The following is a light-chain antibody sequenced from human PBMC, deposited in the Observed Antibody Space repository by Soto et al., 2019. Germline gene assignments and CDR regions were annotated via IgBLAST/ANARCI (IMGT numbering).Light chain of an antibody. CDR2: GNS. CDR3: QSYDSILSGSVV. V-gene: IGLV1-40*01. Sequence: QSVLTQPPSVSGAPGQRVTISCTGSSSNIGAGYDVHWYQQLPGTAPKLLSYGNSNRPSGVPDRFSGSKSGTSAPLAITGLQAEDEADYYCQSYDSILSGSVVFGGGTQLTV. J-gene: IGLJ2*01. CDR1: SSNIGAGYD.